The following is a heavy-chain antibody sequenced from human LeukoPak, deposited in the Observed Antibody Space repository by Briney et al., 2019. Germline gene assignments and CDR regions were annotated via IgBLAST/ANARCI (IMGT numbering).Heavy chain of an antibody. CDR2: INHSGST. Sequence: GSLRLSCAASGFTFDDYGMSWVRQAPGKGLEWIGEINHSGSTNYNPSLKSRVTISVDTSKNQFSLKLSSVTAADTAVYYCARRGSSSNNWFDPWGQGTLVTVSS. V-gene: IGHV4-34*01. J-gene: IGHJ5*02. CDR3: ARRGSSSNNWFDP. D-gene: IGHD6-13*01. CDR1: GFTFDDYG.